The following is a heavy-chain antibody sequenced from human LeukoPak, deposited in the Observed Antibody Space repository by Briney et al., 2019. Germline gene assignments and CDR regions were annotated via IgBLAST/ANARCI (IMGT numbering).Heavy chain of an antibody. D-gene: IGHD3-10*01. V-gene: IGHV3-9*01. Sequence: GGSLRLSCAASGFTFDDYAMHWVRQVPGKGLEWVSGITWNSGSIGYADSVKGRFTSSRDNAKNSLYLQMNSLRAEDTALYYCAKVGSGSYGDGFDIWGQGTMVTVSS. CDR1: GFTFDDYA. J-gene: IGHJ3*02. CDR2: ITWNSGSI. CDR3: AKVGSGSYGDGFDI.